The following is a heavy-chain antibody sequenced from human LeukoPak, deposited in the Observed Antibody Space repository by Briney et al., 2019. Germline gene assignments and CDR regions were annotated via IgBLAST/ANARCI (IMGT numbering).Heavy chain of an antibody. CDR1: GYTLTELS. Sequence: ASVKVSCKVSGYTLTELSMHWVRQAPGKGLEWMGGFDPEDGETIYAQKFQGRVTITADKSTSTAYMELSSLRSEDTAVYYCARGSLLWFGSYYYYGMDVWGQGTTVTVSS. CDR2: FDPEDGET. CDR3: ARGSLLWFGSYYYYGMDV. V-gene: IGHV1-24*01. J-gene: IGHJ6*02. D-gene: IGHD3-10*01.